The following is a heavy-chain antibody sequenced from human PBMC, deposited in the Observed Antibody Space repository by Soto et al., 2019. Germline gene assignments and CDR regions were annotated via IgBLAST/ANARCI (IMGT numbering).Heavy chain of an antibody. J-gene: IGHJ6*02. V-gene: IGHV4-38-2*02. CDR2: IYHSGST. D-gene: IGHD2-2*02. CDR3: ARDQGGCSSTSCYSLVFYYYYGMDV. CDR1: GYSISSGYY. Sequence: SETLSLTCAVSGYSISSGYYWGWIRQPPGKGLEWIGSIYHSGSTYYNPSLKSRVTISVDTSKNQFSLKLSSVTAADTAVYYCARDQGGCSSTSCYSLVFYYYYGMDVWGQGTTVTVSS.